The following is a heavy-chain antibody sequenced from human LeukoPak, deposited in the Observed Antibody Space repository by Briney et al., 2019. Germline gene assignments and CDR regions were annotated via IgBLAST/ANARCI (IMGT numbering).Heavy chain of an antibody. V-gene: IGHV3-7*01. D-gene: IGHD5-18*01. J-gene: IGHJ4*02. CDR2: KRKDGSEK. CDR1: GFTFSSHW. Sequence: GGSLRLSCAASGFTFSSHWMSWFARAPGKGRRWWANKRKDGSEKYYVDAVKGRFTISRDNAKTSLYLQMNSLRAEDTAVYYCARDLSGIAGYTYGRGIDYWGQGTLVTVSS. CDR3: ARDLSGIAGYTYGRGIDY.